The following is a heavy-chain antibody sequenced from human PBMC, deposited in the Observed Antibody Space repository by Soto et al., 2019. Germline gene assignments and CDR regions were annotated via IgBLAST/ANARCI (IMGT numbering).Heavy chain of an antibody. CDR3: TCIFSGGYGYGFYYYGMDV. Sequence: SETLSLTCTVSGGSISSGSYYWGWIRQPPGKGLEWIGSIYYSGSTYYNPSLKSRVTISVDTSKSQFSLKLSSVTAADTAVYYCTCIFSGGYGYGFYYYGMDVWGQGTTVTVSS. CDR2: IYYSGST. CDR1: GGSISSGSYY. V-gene: IGHV4-39*01. J-gene: IGHJ6*02. D-gene: IGHD5-18*01.